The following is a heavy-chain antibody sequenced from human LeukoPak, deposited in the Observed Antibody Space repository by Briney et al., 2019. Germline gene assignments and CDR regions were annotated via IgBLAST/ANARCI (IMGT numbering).Heavy chain of an antibody. Sequence: ASVTVSCKASGYSFTGYYMHWVRQAPGQGLEWMGWTNPNSGGTIYAENFQGRDTMTRDTSISTAYMELSRLRSDDTAVYYCARGLSFYSNYDQLDYWGQGTLVTVSS. J-gene: IGHJ4*02. CDR3: ARGLSFYSNYDQLDY. V-gene: IGHV1-2*02. CDR2: TNPNSGGT. CDR1: GYSFTGYY. D-gene: IGHD4-11*01.